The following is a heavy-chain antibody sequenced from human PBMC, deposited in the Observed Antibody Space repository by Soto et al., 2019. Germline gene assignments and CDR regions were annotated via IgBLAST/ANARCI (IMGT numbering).Heavy chain of an antibody. V-gene: IGHV3-23*01. D-gene: IGHD6-13*01. CDR3: AKAQGSSSWYREYF. J-gene: IGHJ4*02. CDR2: ISGSGGST. CDR1: GFTFSSYA. Sequence: GGSLRLSCAASGFTFSSYAMSWVRQAPGKGLEWVSAISGSGGSTYYADSVKGRFTISRDNSKNTLYLQMNSLRAEDTAVYYCAKAQGSSSWYREYFWGQGTLVTVSS.